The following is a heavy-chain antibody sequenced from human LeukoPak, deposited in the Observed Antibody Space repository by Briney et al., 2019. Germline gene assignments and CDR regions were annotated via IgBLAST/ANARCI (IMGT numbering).Heavy chain of an antibody. Sequence: SETLSLTCAVYGGSFSGYYWSWIRQPPGKGLEWIGSIYYSGTTYYNPSLKSRVTISVDTSKNQFSLKLSSVTAADTALYYCAKHYMGSSYNHGLDCWGQGTLVTVSS. V-gene: IGHV4-34*01. D-gene: IGHD3-10*01. CDR2: IYYSGTT. J-gene: IGHJ4*02. CDR3: AKHYMGSSYNHGLDC. CDR1: GGSFSGYY.